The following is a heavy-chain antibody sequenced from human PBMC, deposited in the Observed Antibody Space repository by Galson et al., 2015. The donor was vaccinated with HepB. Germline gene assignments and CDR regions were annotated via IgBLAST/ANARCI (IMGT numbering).Heavy chain of an antibody. Sequence: SETLSLTCTVSGGSISSSSYYWGWIRQPPGKGLEWIGSIYYSGSTYYNPSLKSRVTISVDTSKNQFSLKLSSVTAADTAVYYCATLVSRPQWLVLLGVFDYWGQGPLVTVSS. CDR1: GGSISSSSYY. CDR2: IYYSGST. CDR3: ATLVSRPQWLVLLGVFDY. V-gene: IGHV4-39*01. D-gene: IGHD6-19*01. J-gene: IGHJ4*02.